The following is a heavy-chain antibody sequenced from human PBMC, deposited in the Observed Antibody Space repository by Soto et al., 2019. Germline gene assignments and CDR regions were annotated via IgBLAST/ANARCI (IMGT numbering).Heavy chain of an antibody. D-gene: IGHD1-20*01. V-gene: IGHV3-21*01. CDR1: GFTFSSYS. J-gene: IGHJ3*02. CDR3: ARDSPQMHNWNGGGYDAFDI. CDR2: ISSSSSYI. Sequence: GGSLRLSCAASGFTFSSYSMNWVRQAPGKGLEWVSSISSSSSYIYYADSVKGRFTISRDNAKNSLYLQMNSLRAEDTAVYYCARDSPQMHNWNGGGYDAFDIWGQGTMVTVSS.